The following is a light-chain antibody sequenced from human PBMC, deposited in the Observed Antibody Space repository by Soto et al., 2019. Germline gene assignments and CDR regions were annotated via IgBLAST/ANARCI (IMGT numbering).Light chain of an antibody. CDR2: GAS. CDR1: QSVSSN. CDR3: QQYSSSPRT. J-gene: IGKJ5*01. Sequence: EIVLTQSPATLSVSPGERATLSCRASQSVSSNLAWYQQMPGQAPRLLIYGASTRATGLPARFSGSGSGTEFTLTISRLEPEDFAVYHCQQYSSSPRTFGQGTRLEI. V-gene: IGKV3-15*01.